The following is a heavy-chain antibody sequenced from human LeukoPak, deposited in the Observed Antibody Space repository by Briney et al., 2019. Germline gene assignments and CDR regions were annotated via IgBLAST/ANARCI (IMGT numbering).Heavy chain of an antibody. CDR2: IYYSGST. D-gene: IGHD1-1*01. J-gene: IGHJ4*02. V-gene: IGHV4-39*01. CDR1: GGSISSSSYY. CDR3: ARLPERPRAGY. Sequence: PSETLSLTCTVSGGSISSSSYYWGWIRQPPGKGLEWIGSIYYSGSTYYNPSLKSRVTISVDTSKNQFSLKLSSVAAADTAVYYCARLPERPRAGYWGQGTLVSVPS.